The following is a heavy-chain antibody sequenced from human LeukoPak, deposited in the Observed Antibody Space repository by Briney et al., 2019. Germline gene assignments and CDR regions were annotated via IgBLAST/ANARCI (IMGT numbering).Heavy chain of an antibody. CDR3: ARAGRPTKNFDY. Sequence: PSETLSLTCTVSGGSISSGGYYWSWIRQHPGKGLEWIGYIFYSGSTYYNPSLKSRVTTSVDTSKNQFSLKLSSVTAADTAVYYCARAGRPTKNFDYWGQGTLVTVPS. V-gene: IGHV4-31*03. CDR1: GGSISSGGYY. CDR2: IFYSGST. D-gene: IGHD2-2*01. J-gene: IGHJ4*02.